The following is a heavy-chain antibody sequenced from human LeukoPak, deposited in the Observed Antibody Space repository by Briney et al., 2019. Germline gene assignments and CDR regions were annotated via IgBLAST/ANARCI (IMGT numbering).Heavy chain of an antibody. CDR3: ARASHYDILTAILDY. V-gene: IGHV3-30-3*01. CDR2: ISYDVSNK. J-gene: IGHJ4*02. CDR1: GFTFSSYA. Sequence: GGSLRLSCAASGFTFSSYAMHWVRQAPGKGLEWVAVISYDVSNKYYADSVKGRFTISRDNSKNTLYLQMNSLRAEDTAVYYCARASHYDILTAILDYWGQGTLVTVSS. D-gene: IGHD3-9*01.